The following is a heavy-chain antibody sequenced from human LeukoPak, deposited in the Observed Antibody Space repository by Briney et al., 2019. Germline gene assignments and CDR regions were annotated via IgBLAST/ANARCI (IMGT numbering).Heavy chain of an antibody. CDR3: ARDGLRHYYYYYGMDV. Sequence: SETLSLTCTVSGGSISGSSYYWGWIRQPPGKGLEWIGSIYYSGSTNYNPSLKSRVTISVDTSKNQFSLKLSSVTAADTAVYYCARDGLRHYYYYYGMDVWGQGTTVTVSS. V-gene: IGHV4-39*07. CDR2: IYYSGST. CDR1: GGSISGSSYY. J-gene: IGHJ6*02. D-gene: IGHD5-12*01.